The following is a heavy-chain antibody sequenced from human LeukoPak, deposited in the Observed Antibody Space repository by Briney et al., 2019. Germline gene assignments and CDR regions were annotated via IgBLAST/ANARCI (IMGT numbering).Heavy chain of an antibody. D-gene: IGHD6-19*01. V-gene: IGHV3-66*01. CDR1: GFTVSSNY. Sequence: PGGSLRLSCAASGFTVSSNYMSWVRQAPGKGLEWVSVIYSGGSTYYADSVKGRFTISRDNSKNTLYLQMNSLRAEDTAVYYCAHIAVAGGTSTDYWGQGTLVTVSS. J-gene: IGHJ4*02. CDR2: IYSGGST. CDR3: AHIAVAGGTSTDY.